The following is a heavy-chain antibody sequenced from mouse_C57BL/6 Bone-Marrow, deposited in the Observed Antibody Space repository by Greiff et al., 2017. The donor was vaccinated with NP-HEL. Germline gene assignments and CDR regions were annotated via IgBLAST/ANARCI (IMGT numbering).Heavy chain of an antibody. CDR1: GYTFTSYW. CDR3: ARGENYTTGGWYFDV. CDR2: IDPSDSET. Sequence: QVQLQQPGAELVRPGSSVKLSCKASGYTFTSYWMHWVKQRPIQGLEWIGNIDPSDSETHYNQKFKDKATLTVDKSSSTAYLQLSSLTSEDSAVDYCARGENYTTGGWYFDVWGTGTTITVSA. J-gene: IGHJ1*03. V-gene: IGHV1-52*01. D-gene: IGHD1-1*01.